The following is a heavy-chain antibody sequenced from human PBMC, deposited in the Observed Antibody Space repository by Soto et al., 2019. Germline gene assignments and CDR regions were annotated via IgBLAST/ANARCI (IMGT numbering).Heavy chain of an antibody. CDR3: ARTTTVTTTTRYYGMDV. CDR1: GGTFSSYA. Sequence: QVQLVQSGAEVKKPGSSVKVSCKASGGTFSSYAISWVRQAPGQGLEWMGGIIPIFGTANYAQKFQGRVTITADESTSTAYMELSSLRSEYTAVYYCARTTTVTTTTRYYGMDVWGQGTTVTVSS. CDR2: IIPIFGTA. D-gene: IGHD4-4*01. J-gene: IGHJ6*02. V-gene: IGHV1-69*01.